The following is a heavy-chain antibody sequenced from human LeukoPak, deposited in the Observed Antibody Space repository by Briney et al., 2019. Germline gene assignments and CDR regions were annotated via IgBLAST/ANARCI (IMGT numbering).Heavy chain of an antibody. J-gene: IGHJ4*02. CDR2: INTDGSST. D-gene: IGHD6-19*01. V-gene: IGHV3-74*01. Sequence: PGGSLRLSCAASGFTFSSYWMHWVRQAPGKGLVWVSRINTDGSSTYYADSVKGRFTISRDNSKNTLYLQMNGLRAEDTAVYYCAKYLEPIAVATTGGFDYWGQGTLVTVSS. CDR1: GFTFSSYW. CDR3: AKYLEPIAVATTGGFDY.